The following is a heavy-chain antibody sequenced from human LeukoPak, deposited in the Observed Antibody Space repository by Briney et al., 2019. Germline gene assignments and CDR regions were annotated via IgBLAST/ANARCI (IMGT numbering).Heavy chain of an antibody. V-gene: IGHV3-23*01. CDR3: AKSPYRFDTFDI. J-gene: IGHJ3*02. CDR1: GFTFSTSW. CDR2: ISGSGSST. Sequence: HPGGSLRLSCAASGFTFSTSWMTWVRQAPGKGLEWVSVISGSGSSTYYADSVKGRFTISRDNSKNTLYLQMNSLRAEDTAIYYCAKSPYRFDTFDIWGQRTMVTVSS. D-gene: IGHD2-21*01.